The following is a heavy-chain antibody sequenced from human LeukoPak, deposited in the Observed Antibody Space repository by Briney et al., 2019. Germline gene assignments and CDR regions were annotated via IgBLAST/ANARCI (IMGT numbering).Heavy chain of an antibody. CDR2: ISAYNGNT. J-gene: IGHJ4*02. CDR1: GGTFSSYA. Sequence: ASVKVSCKASGGTFSSYAISWVRQAPGQGLEWMGWISAYNGNTNYAQKLQGRVTMTTDTSTSTAYMELRSLRSDDTAVYYCARSMVRGMPDYWGQGTLVTVSS. CDR3: ARSMVRGMPDY. D-gene: IGHD3-10*01. V-gene: IGHV1-18*01.